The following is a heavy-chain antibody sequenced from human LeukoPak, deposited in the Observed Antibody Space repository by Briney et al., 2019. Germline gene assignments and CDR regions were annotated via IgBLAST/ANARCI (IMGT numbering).Heavy chain of an antibody. Sequence: SETLSLTCTVSGGSISNYYWSWIRQPPGKGLEWIGYIYYSGSTNYNPSLKSRVTISVDTSKNQFSLKLSSVTAADTAVYYCARATVGDYWGQGTLVTVSS. CDR1: GGSISNYY. V-gene: IGHV4-59*08. CDR2: IYYSGST. CDR3: ARATVGDY. J-gene: IGHJ4*02.